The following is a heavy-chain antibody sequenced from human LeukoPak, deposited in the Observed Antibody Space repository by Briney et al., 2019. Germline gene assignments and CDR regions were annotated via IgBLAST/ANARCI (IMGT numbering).Heavy chain of an antibody. CDR2: IYYSGST. D-gene: IGHD6-19*01. J-gene: IGHJ6*02. CDR1: GGSISSYY. V-gene: IGHV4-59*01. Sequence: SETLSPTCTVSGGSISSYYWSWIRQPPGKGLEWIGYIYYSGSTNYNPSLKSRVTISVDTSKNQFSLKLSSVTAADTAVYYCASFSMLSSGWYPEFYGMDVWGQGTTVTVSS. CDR3: ASFSMLSSGWYPEFYGMDV.